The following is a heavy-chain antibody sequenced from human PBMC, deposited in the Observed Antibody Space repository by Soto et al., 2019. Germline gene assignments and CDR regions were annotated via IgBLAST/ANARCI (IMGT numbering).Heavy chain of an antibody. J-gene: IGHJ4*02. CDR3: TINQGGVGSLGY. D-gene: IGHD3-16*01. CDR2: IKSKSDGGTV. V-gene: IGHV3-15*07. Sequence: EMQLVESGGGLVKPGGSLRLSCAGSGLTFSNAYMNWVRQAPGKGLEWVGRIKSKSDGGTVDYAEPVKGRFTMSRDESKNTLYLQMNSLKTEDTALYYCTINQGGVGSLGYWGQGTLVTVSS. CDR1: GLTFSNAY.